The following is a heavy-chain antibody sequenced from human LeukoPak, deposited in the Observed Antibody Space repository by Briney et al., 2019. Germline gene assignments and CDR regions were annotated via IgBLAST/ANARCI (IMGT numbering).Heavy chain of an antibody. D-gene: IGHD3-22*01. Sequence: GGSLRLSCAASGFTFSSYAMSWVRQAPGKGLEWVSAITGSGGSTYYEDSVKGRFTFSRDNSKNTLYLQMNSLRAEDTAVYHCAISRDSSGYYYWWGQGTLVTVSS. CDR1: GFTFSSYA. J-gene: IGHJ4*02. V-gene: IGHV3-23*01. CDR2: ITGSGGST. CDR3: AISRDSSGYYYW.